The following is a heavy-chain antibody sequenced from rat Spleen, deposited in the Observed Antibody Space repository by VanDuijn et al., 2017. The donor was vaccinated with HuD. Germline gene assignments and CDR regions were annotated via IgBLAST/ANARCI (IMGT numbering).Heavy chain of an antibody. Sequence: EVQLVESGGGLVQPGGSLKLSCAASGFTFSNYNMAWVRQAPKKGLEWVATISYDGSSTYYRDSVKGRFTISRDNAKSTLYLQMDSLRSEDTATYYCAVAGYGYWGQGVMVTVSS. D-gene: IGHD1-7*01. CDR3: AVAGYGY. J-gene: IGHJ2*01. CDR1: GFTFSNYN. CDR2: ISYDGSST. V-gene: IGHV5-7*01.